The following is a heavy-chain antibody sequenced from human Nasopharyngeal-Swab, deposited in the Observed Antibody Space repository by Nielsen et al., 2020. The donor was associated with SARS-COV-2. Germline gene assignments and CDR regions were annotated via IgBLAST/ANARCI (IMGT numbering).Heavy chain of an antibody. CDR2: INHSGST. V-gene: IGHV4-34*01. D-gene: IGHD3-10*01. CDR3: ARGRGGWLGVNWFDS. J-gene: IGHJ5*01. Sequence: RQAPGKGLEWIGEINHSGSTNYNPSLKSRVTISVDTSKNQFSLKLSSVTAADTAVYYCARGRGGWLGVNWFDSWGQGTLVTVSS.